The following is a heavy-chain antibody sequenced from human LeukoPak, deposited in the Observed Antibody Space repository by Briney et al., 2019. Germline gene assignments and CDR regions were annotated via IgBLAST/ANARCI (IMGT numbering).Heavy chain of an antibody. CDR2: IYYTGGT. J-gene: IGHJ4*02. CDR3: ARVGDSGSSFDY. CDR1: GGSISSYY. Sequence: KPSETLSLTCTVSGGSISSYYWYWVRQPPGKGLEWIGYIYYTGGTNYNPSLKSRVTISVDTSKNLFSLRLTYLTAADTAVYYCARVGDSGSSFDYWGQGIQVTVSS. D-gene: IGHD3-10*01. V-gene: IGHV4-59*01.